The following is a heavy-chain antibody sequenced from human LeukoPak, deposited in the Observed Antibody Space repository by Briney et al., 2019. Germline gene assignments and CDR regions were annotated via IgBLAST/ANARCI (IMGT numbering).Heavy chain of an antibody. D-gene: IGHD3-16*01. V-gene: IGHV3-23*01. CDR3: AREGGYQYYYAMDV. J-gene: IGHJ6*02. Sequence: GGSLRLSCAASGFTFSSYAMSWVRQAPGKGLEWGSAISGSGGSTYYADSVKGRFTISRDNAKNSLYLQMSSLRAEDAAVYYCAREGGYQYYYAMDVWGQGTTVTVSS. CDR2: ISGSGGST. CDR1: GFTFSSYA.